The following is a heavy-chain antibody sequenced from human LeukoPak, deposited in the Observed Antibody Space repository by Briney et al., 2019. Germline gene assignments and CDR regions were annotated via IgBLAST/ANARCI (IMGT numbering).Heavy chain of an antibody. CDR1: GGPFSGYY. D-gene: IGHD1-1*01. J-gene: IGHJ4*02. CDR2: INHSGST. V-gene: IGHV4-34*01. Sequence: SETLSLTCAVYGGPFSGYYWSWIRQPPGKGLEWIGEINHSGSTNYNPSLKSRVTISVDTSKNQFSLKLSSVTAADTAVYYCARPRTGTWTGDFDYWGQGTLVTVSS. CDR3: ARPRTGTWTGDFDY.